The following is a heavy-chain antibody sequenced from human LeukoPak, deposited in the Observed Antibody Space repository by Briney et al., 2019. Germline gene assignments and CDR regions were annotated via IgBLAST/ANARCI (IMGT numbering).Heavy chain of an antibody. CDR2: ISGSGHNT. CDR3: ARGGGNLGGYYYYYYMDV. D-gene: IGHD4-23*01. CDR1: GFTFSSYV. V-gene: IGHV3-23*01. Sequence: GGSLRLSCAASGFTFSSYVMSWVRQAPGKGLEWVSAISGSGHNTYYADSVKGRFTISRDNSKNTLYLQMNSLRAEDTAVYYCARGGGNLGGYYYYYYMDVWGKGTTVTVSS. J-gene: IGHJ6*03.